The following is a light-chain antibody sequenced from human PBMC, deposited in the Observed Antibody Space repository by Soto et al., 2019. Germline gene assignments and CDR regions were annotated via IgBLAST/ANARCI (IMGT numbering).Light chain of an antibody. Sequence: QSVLTQPPSVSAAPGQKVTISCSGSSSNIGGNSVSWYQQLPGTAPTLLIYDDNKRPSGIPDRFSGSNTRTSATLAITGCQPGDEADYYCGSWDSSMSADVFGTGTKGTVL. CDR3: GSWDSSMSADV. J-gene: IGLJ1*01. V-gene: IGLV1-51*01. CDR1: SSNIGGNS. CDR2: DDN.